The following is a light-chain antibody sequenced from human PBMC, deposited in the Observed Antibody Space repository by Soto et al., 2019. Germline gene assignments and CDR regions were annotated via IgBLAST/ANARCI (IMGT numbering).Light chain of an antibody. J-gene: IGLJ3*02. Sequence: QAVVTQEPSLTVSPGGTVTLTCASSTGAVTSGNFPSWFQQKPGQAPRTLIYTTHNKHSWTPARFSCSLLGDKAALTLSGVQPEDEADYYCLLYYGGAQLVFGGGTKVTVL. V-gene: IGLV7-43*01. CDR1: TGAVTSGNF. CDR2: TTH. CDR3: LLYYGGAQLV.